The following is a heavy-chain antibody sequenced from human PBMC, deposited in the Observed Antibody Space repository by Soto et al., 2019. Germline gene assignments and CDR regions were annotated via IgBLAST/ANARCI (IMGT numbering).Heavy chain of an antibody. CDR1: GFTFSSYW. CDR3: TTDPYPFQTRINAFDV. J-gene: IGHJ3*01. Sequence: PGGSLRLSCAASGFTFSSYWMHWVRQAPGRGLEWVGRIRSKADGGTTDYAAPVKGRFTISRDDSKNTLYLQMNSLKADDTAVYYCTTDPYPFQTRINAFDVWGQGTMVTVSS. V-gene: IGHV3-15*07. CDR2: IRSKADGGTT.